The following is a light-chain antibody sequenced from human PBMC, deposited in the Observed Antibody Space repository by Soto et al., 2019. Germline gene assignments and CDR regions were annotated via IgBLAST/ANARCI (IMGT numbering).Light chain of an antibody. J-gene: IGKJ1*01. CDR3: QHYNSYSEA. CDR2: SAS. V-gene: IGKV1-5*01. Sequence: DIHVTQSPSSVSAYVRDRVTITCRASQAITSWLAWYQQKPGRAPKLLIYSASSLQSGAPSRFSGSGSGTEFTLTISSLQPDDFATYYCQHYNSYSEAFGQGTKVDIK. CDR1: QAITSW.